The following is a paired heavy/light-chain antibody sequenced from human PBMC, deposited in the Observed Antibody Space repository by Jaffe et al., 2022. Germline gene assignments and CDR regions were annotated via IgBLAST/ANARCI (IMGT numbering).Light chain of an antibody. J-gene: IGKJ3*01. CDR2: GAS. V-gene: IGKV3-20*01. CDR3: QQYGTSPFT. CDR1: QSVSSSY. Sequence: EIVLTQSPGTLSLSPGERATLSCRASQSVSSSYLAWYQQKPGQAPRLLIYGASSRATGIPDRFSGSASGTDFTLIISRLEPEDFAVYYCQQYGTSPFTFGPGTKVDIK.
Heavy chain of an antibody. CDR2: ISGTGYTT. CDR1: GFTFSSYA. J-gene: IGHJ4*02. V-gene: IGHV3-23*01. Sequence: EVHLLESGGGLVQPGGSLRLSCAASGFTFSSYALAWVRQAPGKGLEWVSVISGTGYTTYYADSVKGRFTVSRDNSKNTLYLQMSSLRAEDTAIYYCAKIIWGSFRYNDYWGQGTLVTVSS. D-gene: IGHD3-16*02. CDR3: AKIIWGSFRYNDY.